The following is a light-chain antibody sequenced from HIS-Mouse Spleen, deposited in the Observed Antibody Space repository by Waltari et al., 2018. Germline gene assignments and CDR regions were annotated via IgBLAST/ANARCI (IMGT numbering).Light chain of an antibody. CDR1: QGISSA. V-gene: IGKV1-13*02. J-gene: IGKJ4*01. Sequence: AIQLTKSRSSLSASVGDRVNIPCRASQGISSALAWYQQKPGKAPKLLIYDASSLESGVPSRFSGSRSGTDFTLTISSLQPEDFATYYCQQFNSYPLTFGGGTKVEIK. CDR3: QQFNSYPLT. CDR2: DAS.